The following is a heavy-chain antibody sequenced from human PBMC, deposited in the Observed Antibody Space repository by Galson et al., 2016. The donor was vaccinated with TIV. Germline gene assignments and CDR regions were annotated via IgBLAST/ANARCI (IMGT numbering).Heavy chain of an antibody. Sequence: SLRLSCATSGFSFNNAWMSWVRQAPGRGLEWVANIKQDGSEKYYVDSVKGRFIISRDNTKNSLYLQMNSLRAEDTAVYYCASDSVPVAYGMDVWGQGTTVTVS. CDR1: GFSFNNAW. D-gene: IGHD2-8*02. CDR2: IKQDGSEK. V-gene: IGHV3-7*03. J-gene: IGHJ6*02. CDR3: ASDSVPVAYGMDV.